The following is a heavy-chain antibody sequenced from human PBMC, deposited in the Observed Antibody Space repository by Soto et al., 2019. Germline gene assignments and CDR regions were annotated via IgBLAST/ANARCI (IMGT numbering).Heavy chain of an antibody. D-gene: IGHD5-18*01. CDR2: ISSSGSYI. J-gene: IGHJ5*02. CDR1: GFTFSSYT. Sequence: GGSLRLSCAASGFTFSSYTMNWVRQAPGKGLEWVSSISSSGSYIHYADSVKGRFTISRDNAKNSLFLQMDSLRAEDTAVYYCARDVETSMDGLNYFDPWGQGTLVTVS. V-gene: IGHV3-21*01. CDR3: ARDVETSMDGLNYFDP.